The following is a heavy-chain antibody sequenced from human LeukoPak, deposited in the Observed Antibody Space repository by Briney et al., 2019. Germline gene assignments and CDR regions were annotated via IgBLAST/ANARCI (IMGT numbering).Heavy chain of an antibody. D-gene: IGHD3-10*01. V-gene: IGHV1-69*13. CDR2: IIPIFGTA. CDR1: GGTFSSYA. CDR3: ARDPPWFGELLPDY. J-gene: IGHJ4*02. Sequence: SVKVSCKASGGTFSSYAISWVRQAPGQGLEWMGGIIPIFGTANYAQKFQGRVTITADESTSTAYMELSSLRSDDTAVYYCARDPPWFGELLPDYWGQGTLVTVSS.